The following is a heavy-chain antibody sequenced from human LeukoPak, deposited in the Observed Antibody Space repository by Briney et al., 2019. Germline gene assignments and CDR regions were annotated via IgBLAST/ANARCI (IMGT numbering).Heavy chain of an antibody. V-gene: IGHV1-69*13. CDR3: ARGRTSGQYNWFDP. D-gene: IGHD3-3*01. J-gene: IGHJ5*02. CDR2: IIPIFGTA. CDR1: GYTFTSYG. Sequence: EASVKVSCKASGYTFTSYGISWVRQAPGQGLEWMGGIIPIFGTANYAQKFQGRVTITADESTSTAYMELSSLRSEDTAVYYCARGRTSGQYNWFDPWGQGTLVTVSS.